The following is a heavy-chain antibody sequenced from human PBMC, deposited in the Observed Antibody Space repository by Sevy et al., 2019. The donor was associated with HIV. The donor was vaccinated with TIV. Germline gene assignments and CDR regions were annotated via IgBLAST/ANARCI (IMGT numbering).Heavy chain of an antibody. CDR3: ARGRWAVHSCGYSK. Sequence: GGSLRLSCAASGFTFSDYYMSWIRQAPGKGLEWVSYISDSGSTIYYADSVKGRFTISRDNAKNSLYLQMNSLRAEDTAVYHCARGRWAVHSCGYSKWGQGTMVTVSS. CDR1: GFTFSDYY. CDR2: ISDSGSTI. V-gene: IGHV3-11*01. J-gene: IGHJ3*01. D-gene: IGHD3-22*01.